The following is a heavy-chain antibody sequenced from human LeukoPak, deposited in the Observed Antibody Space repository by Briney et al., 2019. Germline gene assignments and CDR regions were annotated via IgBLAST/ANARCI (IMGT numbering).Heavy chain of an antibody. CDR1: GFTFDDYG. D-gene: IGHD5-18*01. J-gene: IGHJ4*02. Sequence: PGGSLRLSCAASGFTFDDYGMSWVRQAPGKGLVWVSRIKSDGSSTSYADSVKGRFTISRDNSKNTLYLQMNSLIPEDTAVYYCARQYISGQWYFDYWGQGTLVTVSS. CDR2: IKSDGSST. CDR3: ARQYISGQWYFDY. V-gene: IGHV3-74*01.